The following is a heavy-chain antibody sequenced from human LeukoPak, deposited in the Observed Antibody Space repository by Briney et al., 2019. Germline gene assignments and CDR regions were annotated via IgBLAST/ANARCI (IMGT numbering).Heavy chain of an antibody. CDR1: GFIFSRYS. Sequence: GGSLRLSCAASGFIFSRYSMNWVRQAPGKGLEWVSSISSSGDYIYYADSMKGRFTISRDNAKNSLYLQMNSLRAEDTAVYYCAELGITMIGGVWGKGTTVTISS. V-gene: IGHV3-21*01. CDR2: ISSSGDYI. CDR3: AELGITMIGGV. J-gene: IGHJ6*04. D-gene: IGHD3-10*02.